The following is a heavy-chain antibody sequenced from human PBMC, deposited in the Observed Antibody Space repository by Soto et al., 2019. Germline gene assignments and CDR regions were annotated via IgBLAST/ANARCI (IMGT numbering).Heavy chain of an antibody. V-gene: IGHV4-34*01. Sequence: XETLSLTCAVYGGSFSGYYWSWIRQPPGKGLEWIGEINHSGSTNYNPSLKSRVTISVDTSKNQFSLKLSSVTAADTAVYYCARTNTAMVRYYFDYWGQGTLVTVSS. CDR2: INHSGST. CDR1: GGSFSGYY. D-gene: IGHD5-18*01. CDR3: ARTNTAMVRYYFDY. J-gene: IGHJ4*02.